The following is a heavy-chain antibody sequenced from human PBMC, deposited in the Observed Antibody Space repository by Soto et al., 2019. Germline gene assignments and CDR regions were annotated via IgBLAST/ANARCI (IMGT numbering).Heavy chain of an antibody. J-gene: IGHJ5*02. Sequence: SETLSLTCTVSGGSISSSSYYWGWIRQPPGKGLEWIGSIYYSGSTYYNPSLKSRVTISVDTSKNQFSLKLSSVTAADTAVYYCARVCYDFWSGYPQKWFDPWGQGTLVTVSS. CDR2: IYYSGST. D-gene: IGHD3-3*01. CDR1: GGSISSSSYY. V-gene: IGHV4-39*01. CDR3: ARVCYDFWSGYPQKWFDP.